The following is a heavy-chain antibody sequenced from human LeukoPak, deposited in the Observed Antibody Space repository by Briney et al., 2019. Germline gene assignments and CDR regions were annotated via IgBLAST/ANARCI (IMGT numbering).Heavy chain of an antibody. J-gene: IGHJ4*02. CDR2: ISGSGGST. CDR3: AKDARRTATGYFDY. CDR1: GFTFSSYG. V-gene: IGHV3-23*01. D-gene: IGHD5-18*01. Sequence: GGTLRLSCAASGFTFSSYGMSWVRQAPGKGLEWVSGISGSGGSTYYADSVKGRFTISRDNSKNTLYLQMNSLRAEDTAVYYCAKDARRTATGYFDYWGQGTLVTVSS.